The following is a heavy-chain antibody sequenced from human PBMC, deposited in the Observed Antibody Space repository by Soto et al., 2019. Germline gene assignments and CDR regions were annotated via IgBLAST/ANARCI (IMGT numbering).Heavy chain of an antibody. V-gene: IGHV4-59*01. CDR1: VFSISSYY. J-gene: IGHJ4*02. CDR2: IYDSGST. Sequence: SETLFLTRIVSVFSISSYYWSWIRQPPGKGLEWIGYIYDSGSTNYNPSLKSRVTISVDTSKNQFSLKLTSVTAAETAVYYCADPPRYWGQGTLVTVSS. CDR3: ADPPRY.